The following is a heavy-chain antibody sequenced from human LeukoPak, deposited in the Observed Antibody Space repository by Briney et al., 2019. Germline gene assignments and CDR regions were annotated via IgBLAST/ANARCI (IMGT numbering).Heavy chain of an antibody. CDR1: GFTFSSYA. CDR3: ASRIAAAALYYYYGMDV. J-gene: IGHJ6*02. V-gene: IGHV3-30-3*01. CDR2: ISYDGSNK. Sequence: PGRSLRLSCAASGFTFSSYAMHWVRQAPGKGLEWVAAISYDGSNKYYADSVKGRFTISRDNSKNTLYLQMNSLRAEDTAVYYCASRIAAAALYYYYGMDVWGQGTTVTVSS. D-gene: IGHD6-13*01.